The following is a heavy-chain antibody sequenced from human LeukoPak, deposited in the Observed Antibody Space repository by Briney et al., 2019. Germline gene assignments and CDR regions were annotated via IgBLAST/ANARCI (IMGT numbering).Heavy chain of an antibody. CDR3: AKDAGSYTIGNWFDP. D-gene: IGHD1-26*01. V-gene: IGHV3-48*02. J-gene: IGHJ5*02. CDR1: GFTFSTYS. Sequence: GGSLRLSCAASGFTFSTYSMNWVRQAPGKGLEWVSFISSSSATIFYADSVKGRFTNSRDNAKNSLYLQLNSLRDEDTAVYYCAKDAGSYTIGNWFDPWGQGTLVTVSS. CDR2: ISSSSATI.